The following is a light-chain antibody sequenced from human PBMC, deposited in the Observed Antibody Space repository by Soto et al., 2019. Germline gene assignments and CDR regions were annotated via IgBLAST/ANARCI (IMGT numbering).Light chain of an antibody. CDR1: QSVSNN. J-gene: IGKJ4*01. CDR3: QQYNNWPRAT. CDR2: GAS. Sequence: EIVLTQSPGTLSPSPGERATLSCRASQSVSNNYLAWYQQKPGQAPRLLIYGASNRATGIPDRFSGSGSGTEFNLTISSLQSEDFGVYYCQQYNNWPRATFGGGTKVDIK. V-gene: IGKV3D-15*01.